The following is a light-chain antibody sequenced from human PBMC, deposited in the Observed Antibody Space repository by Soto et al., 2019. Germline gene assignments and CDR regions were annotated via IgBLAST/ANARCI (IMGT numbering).Light chain of an antibody. V-gene: IGLV1-40*01. CDR3: QSYDSALSAVV. CDR1: SSNIGAGYD. J-gene: IGLJ2*01. CDR2: ANN. Sequence: QSVLTQPPSASGTPGQRVIISCSGSSSNIGAGYDVHWYQHLPGRAPKLLIYANNNRPSGVPDRFSGSKSGTSASLAITGLQAEDEAHYYCQSYDSALSAVVFGGGTKLTVL.